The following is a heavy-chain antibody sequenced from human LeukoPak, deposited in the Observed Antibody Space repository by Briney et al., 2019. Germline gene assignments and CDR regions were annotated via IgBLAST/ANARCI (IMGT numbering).Heavy chain of an antibody. D-gene: IGHD2-21*02. J-gene: IGHJ6*02. V-gene: IGHV1-69*04. CDR1: GGTFSGYA. Sequence: SVKVSCKASGGTFSGYAISWVRQAPGQGREWMGRIISPLGIANCAQKFQGRYAIPGDKSTSTAYMELSSRRSEDTAVYYCARDRKYIVVGTTVRYYGMDVWGQGTTVTVSS. CDR3: ARDRKYIVVGTTVRYYGMDV. CDR2: IISPLGIA.